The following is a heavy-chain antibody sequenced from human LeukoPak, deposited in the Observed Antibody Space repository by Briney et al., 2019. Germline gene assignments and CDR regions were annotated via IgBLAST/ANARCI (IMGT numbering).Heavy chain of an antibody. V-gene: IGHV1-69*05. CDR2: IIPIFGTA. J-gene: IGHJ4*02. CDR3: ASDGYCSGGSCYLTTELYFDY. D-gene: IGHD2-15*01. CDR1: GGTFSSYA. Sequence: GASVKVSCKASGGTFSSYAISWVRQAPGQELEWMGRIIPIFGTANYAQKFQGRVTITTDESTSTAYMELSSLRSEDTAVYYCASDGYCSGGSCYLTTELYFDYWGQGTLVTVSS.